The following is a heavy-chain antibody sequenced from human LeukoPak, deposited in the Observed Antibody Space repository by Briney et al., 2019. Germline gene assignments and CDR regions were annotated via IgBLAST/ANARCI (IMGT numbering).Heavy chain of an antibody. J-gene: IGHJ4*02. CDR3: AKDGSDCSGGSCYHYFDY. CDR1: GFTFSSYA. CDR2: TSGSGGSR. D-gene: IGHD2-15*01. Sequence: GGSLRLSCAASGFTFSSYAMSWVRQAPGKGLEWVSATSGSGGSRYYADSVKGRFTISRDNSKNALYLQMNSLRAEDTAVYYCAKDGSDCSGGSCYHYFDYGGQGTLVTVSS. V-gene: IGHV3-23*01.